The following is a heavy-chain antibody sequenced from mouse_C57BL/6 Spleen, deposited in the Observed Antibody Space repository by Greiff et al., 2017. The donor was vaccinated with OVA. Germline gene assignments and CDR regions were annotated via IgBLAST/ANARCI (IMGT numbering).Heavy chain of an antibody. CDR2: IDPEDGDT. D-gene: IGHD2-1*01. Sequence: VQLQQSGAELVRPGASVKLSCTASGFTIKDYYMHWVKQRPEQGLEWIGRIDPEDGDTEYAPKFQGKATLTADTSSNTAYLQLSCLTSEDTAVYYCTTEGNYPYYFDYWGQGTTLTVSS. V-gene: IGHV14-1*01. J-gene: IGHJ2*01. CDR1: GFTIKDYY. CDR3: TTEGNYPYYFDY.